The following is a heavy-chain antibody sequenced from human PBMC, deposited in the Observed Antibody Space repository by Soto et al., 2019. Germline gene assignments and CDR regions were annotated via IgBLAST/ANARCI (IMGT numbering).Heavy chain of an antibody. CDR1: GFTFSSHG. CDR3: AKVLVGATRLRHTDSDY. CDR2: LSFDGHHK. D-gene: IGHD2-15*01. J-gene: IGHJ4*02. V-gene: IGHV3-30*18. Sequence: GGSLRLSCSASGFTFSSHGMHWIRQAPGKGLEWVAVLSFDGHHKYFADSVKGRFTISRDNSRSTLYLHMNSLRVEDTAVYYCAKVLVGATRLRHTDSDYWGQGILVTVSS.